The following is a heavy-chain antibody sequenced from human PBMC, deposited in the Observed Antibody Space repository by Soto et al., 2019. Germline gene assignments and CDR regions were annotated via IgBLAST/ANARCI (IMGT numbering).Heavy chain of an antibody. CDR1: GGSITGSY. D-gene: IGHD6-19*01. CDR3: AREESSGAYDY. Sequence: PSETLSLTCTVSGGSITGSYWTWIRQPAGKGLEWIGRIYASGSTNYNPSLKSRVTMSVDTSKNQFSLKLNSMTAADTAVYYCAREESSGAYDYWGQRTLVTVSS. J-gene: IGHJ4*02. V-gene: IGHV4-4*07. CDR2: IYASGST.